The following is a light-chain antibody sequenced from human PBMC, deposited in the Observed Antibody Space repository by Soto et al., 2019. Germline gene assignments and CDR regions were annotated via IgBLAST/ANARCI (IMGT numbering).Light chain of an antibody. J-gene: IGLJ1*01. CDR2: DTT. Sequence: QAVVTQEPAPTVSPGGTVTLTCGYSTGAVTNGHYPYWFQQKPGQAPRTLIYDTTNRHSWTPARFSGSLLGGKAALTLSGAQPEDEAEYYCLLSYNGPYVFGTGTKVTVL. V-gene: IGLV7-46*01. CDR1: TGAVTNGHY. CDR3: LLSYNGPYV.